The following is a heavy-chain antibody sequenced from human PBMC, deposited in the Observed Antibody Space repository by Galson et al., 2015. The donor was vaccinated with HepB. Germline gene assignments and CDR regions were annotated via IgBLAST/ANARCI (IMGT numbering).Heavy chain of an antibody. V-gene: IGHV3-49*03. J-gene: IGHJ3*02. D-gene: IGHD2-2*01. CDR3: TRWPAAKALLKAFDI. CDR1: GFTFGDYA. Sequence: SLRPSCAASGFTFGDYAMSWFRQAPGKGLEWVGFIRSKAYGGTTEYAASVKGRFTISRDDSKSIAYLQMNSLKTEDTAVYYCTRWPAAKALLKAFDIWGQGTMVTVSS. CDR2: IRSKAYGGTT.